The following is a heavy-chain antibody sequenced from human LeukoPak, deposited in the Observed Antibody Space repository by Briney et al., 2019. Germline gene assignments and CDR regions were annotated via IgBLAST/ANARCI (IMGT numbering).Heavy chain of an antibody. J-gene: IGHJ4*02. CDR3: ARTYYYDSSGFIK. CDR2: INPNSGGT. CDR1: GYTFTGYY. V-gene: IGHV1-2*02. D-gene: IGHD3-22*01. Sequence: GASVKVSCKASGYTFTGYYMHWVRQAPGQGLEWMGWINPNSGGTNYAQKFQGRVTMTRDTSISTAYMGLSRLRSDDTAVYYCARTYYYDSSGFIKWGQGTLVTVSS.